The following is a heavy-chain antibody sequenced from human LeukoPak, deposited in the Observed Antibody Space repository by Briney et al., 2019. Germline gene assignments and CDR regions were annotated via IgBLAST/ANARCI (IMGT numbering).Heavy chain of an antibody. CDR1: GGTFSSYA. CDR3: AREVDDILTGYKSDY. CDR2: IIPIFGTA. V-gene: IGHV1-69*13. Sequence: SVKVSCKASGGTFSSYAISWVRQAPGQGLEWMGGIIPIFGTANYAQKFQGRVTITADESTSTAYMELSSLRSEDTAVYYCAREVDDILTGYKSDYWGQGTLVTASS. D-gene: IGHD3-9*01. J-gene: IGHJ4*02.